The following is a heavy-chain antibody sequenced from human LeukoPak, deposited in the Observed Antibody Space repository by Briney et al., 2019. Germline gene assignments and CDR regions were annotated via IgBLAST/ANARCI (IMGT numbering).Heavy chain of an antibody. CDR1: RFTFSSYD. D-gene: IGHD1-26*01. Sequence: PGGSLRLSCTASRFTFSSYDMHWVRQAPGKGLEWVSYISSSGTTISYAQSVKGRFTITRDNAQNSLTLHMNTLRADDTAVYYCAKDGGTHFDHWGQGTLVTVSS. J-gene: IGHJ4*02. CDR3: AKDGGTHFDH. CDR2: ISSSGTTI. V-gene: IGHV3-48*01.